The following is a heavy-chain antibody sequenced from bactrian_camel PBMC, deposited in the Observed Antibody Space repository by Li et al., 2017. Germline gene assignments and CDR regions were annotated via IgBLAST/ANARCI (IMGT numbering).Heavy chain of an antibody. CDR3: AAADPEYDCYAGNPRASWDFGY. CDR1: GYPYIRYC. CDR2: IDSDGST. Sequence: HVQLVESGGGSVQAGGSLRLSCAVTGYPYIRYCWAWFRQAPGKEHEAVATIDSDGSTSYVDSVKGRFTISKDNAENILYLQMNSLKPEDTGKYFCAAADPEYDCYAGNPRASWDFGYRGKGTQVTVS. J-gene: IGHJ6*01. V-gene: IGHV3S55*01. D-gene: IGHD3*01.